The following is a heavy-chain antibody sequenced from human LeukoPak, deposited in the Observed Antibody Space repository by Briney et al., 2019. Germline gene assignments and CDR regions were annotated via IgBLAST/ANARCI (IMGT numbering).Heavy chain of an antibody. J-gene: IGHJ4*02. V-gene: IGHV4-59*08. D-gene: IGHD6-19*01. Sequence: PSETLSLTCTVSGGSISSYYWSWIRQPPGKGLEWIGYIYYSGSTNYNPSLKSRVTISVDTSKNQFSLKLSSVTAADTAVCYCARRRVAGTHFDYWGQGTLVTVSS. CDR1: GGSISSYY. CDR3: ARRRVAGTHFDY. CDR2: IYYSGST.